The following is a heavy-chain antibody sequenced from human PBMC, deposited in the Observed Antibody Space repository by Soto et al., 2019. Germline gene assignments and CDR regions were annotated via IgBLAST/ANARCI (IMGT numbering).Heavy chain of an antibody. Sequence: EVQLLESGGGLVQPGGSVRLSCAASGFTFRSYAMSWVRQAPGKGLEWVSGISGSGGNTYYADSVKGRFTISRDNSKNTLFLQMNSLRAEDSAVYYCAKGNGENWRIDPWGQGTLVTVSS. J-gene: IGHJ5*02. CDR3: AKGNGENWRIDP. CDR1: GFTFRSYA. V-gene: IGHV3-23*01. D-gene: IGHD1-1*01. CDR2: ISGSGGNT.